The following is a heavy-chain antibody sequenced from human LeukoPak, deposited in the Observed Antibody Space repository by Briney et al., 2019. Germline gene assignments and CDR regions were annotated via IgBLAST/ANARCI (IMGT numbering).Heavy chain of an antibody. D-gene: IGHD6-19*01. CDR3: ARGIAVAGTGWYFDL. Sequence: GGSLRLSCAASGFTFSSYDMHWVRQATGKGLEWVSAIGTAGDTYYPGSVKGRFTISRENAKNSLYLQMNSLRAGDTAVYYCARGIAVAGTGWYFDLWGRGTLVTVSS. CDR1: GFTFSSYD. J-gene: IGHJ2*01. V-gene: IGHV3-13*01. CDR2: IGTAGDT.